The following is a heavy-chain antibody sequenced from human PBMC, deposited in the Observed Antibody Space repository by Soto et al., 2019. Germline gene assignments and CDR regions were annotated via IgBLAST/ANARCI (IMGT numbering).Heavy chain of an antibody. CDR2: ISYEGSNK. D-gene: IGHD5-12*01. CDR1: GFTFSSYA. J-gene: IGHJ4*02. Sequence: QVQLVESGGGVVQPGRSLRLSCAASGFTFSSYAMHWVRQAPGKGLEWVAVISYEGSNKYYADSVKGRYTFSRDNSKKTLYLQMNSLRAEDTAVYYCAREDLARLMDYWGQGTMVTVSS. V-gene: IGHV3-30-3*01. CDR3: AREDLARLMDY.